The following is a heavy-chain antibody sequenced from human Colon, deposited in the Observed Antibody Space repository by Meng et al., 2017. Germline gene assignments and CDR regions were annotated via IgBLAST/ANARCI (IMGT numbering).Heavy chain of an antibody. Sequence: VQVVHSGSGLRKPGASVKFSCKASGYSFTTFGINWVRTAPGQGLEWLGWINTNTQEPTYAQGFTGRYAFSLDTSVSTAYLQISSLESEDTAVYYCARKASGYSYSTNWGQGTLVTVSS. CDR2: INTNTQEP. D-gene: IGHD3-22*01. CDR3: ARKASGYSYSTN. V-gene: IGHV7-4-1*02. J-gene: IGHJ4*02. CDR1: GYSFTTFG.